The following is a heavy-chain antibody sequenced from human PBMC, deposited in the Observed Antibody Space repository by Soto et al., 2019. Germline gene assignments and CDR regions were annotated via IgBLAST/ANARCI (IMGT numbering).Heavy chain of an antibody. Sequence: QVHLVQSGAEVKMPGASVKVSCKASGFTFTSYAITWVRQAPGQGLEWMGWISAYNGGTNYAQKFQGRVTMTTDSSTSTAYMELGSLTSDDTAVYFCARDFTGWPPDGVDSCGQGTLVTVSA. D-gene: IGHD3-16*01. J-gene: IGHJ4*02. CDR1: GFTFTSYA. CDR3: ARDFTGWPPDGVDS. CDR2: ISAYNGGT. V-gene: IGHV1-18*01.